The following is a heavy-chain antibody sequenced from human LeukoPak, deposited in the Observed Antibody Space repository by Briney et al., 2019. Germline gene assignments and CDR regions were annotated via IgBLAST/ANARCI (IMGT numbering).Heavy chain of an antibody. J-gene: IGHJ5*02. D-gene: IGHD1-26*01. CDR3: AKKYSTGLDP. V-gene: IGHV3-11*01. Sequence: PGGSLRLSCAASGFTFSDYYMSWIRQAPGKGLEWVSYVSSGSSTIYYADSVKGRFTVSRDNGKRSLYLHMNSLRAEDTAIYYCAKKYSTGLDPWGQGTLVTVSS. CDR2: VSSGSSTI. CDR1: GFTFSDYY.